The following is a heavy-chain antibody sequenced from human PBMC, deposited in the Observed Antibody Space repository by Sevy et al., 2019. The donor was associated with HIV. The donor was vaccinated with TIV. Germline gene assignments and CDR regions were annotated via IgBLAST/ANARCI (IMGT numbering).Heavy chain of an antibody. V-gene: IGHV3-7*04. CDR1: GFIFSNYW. CDR3: ARAGGYCSNGVCYTFSGYDYHS. CDR2: INQDGSEK. D-gene: IGHD2-8*01. J-gene: IGHJ5*02. Sequence: GGSLRLSCAASGFIFSNYWMSWLRQSPGKGLEWVANINQDGSEKFYVDSLKGRFTISRDNAKNSLYLQMNNLRAEDTAVYYCARAGGYCSNGVCYTFSGYDYHSWGQGTLVTVSS.